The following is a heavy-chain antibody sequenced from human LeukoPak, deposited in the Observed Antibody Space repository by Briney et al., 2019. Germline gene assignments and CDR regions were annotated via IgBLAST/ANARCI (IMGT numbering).Heavy chain of an antibody. V-gene: IGHV3-48*03. CDR1: GFTFSGYE. CDR2: ISSSGSTI. D-gene: IGHD2-2*02. Sequence: GGSLRLSCADSGFTFSGYEVNWVRQAPGKGLEWVSYISSSGSTIYYADSVKGRFTISRDNAKNSLYLQMNSLRAEDTAVYYCARNIRWYLDLWGRGTLVTVSS. CDR3: ARNIRWYLDL. J-gene: IGHJ2*01.